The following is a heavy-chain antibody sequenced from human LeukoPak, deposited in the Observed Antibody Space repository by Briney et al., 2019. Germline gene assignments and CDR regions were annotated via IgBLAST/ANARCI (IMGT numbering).Heavy chain of an antibody. V-gene: IGHV3-48*01. Sequence: GGSLRLSCTVSGFTFSSCGMKWVRQAPGKGLEWVSHISTSGRIIYYADSLKGRITISRDNAKNSVYLQMNSLRAEDTAVYYCARVNKPADYDYYGLDVWGQGTTVTVSS. CDR3: ARVNKPADYDYYGLDV. CDR2: ISTSGRII. D-gene: IGHD1/OR15-1a*01. CDR1: GFTFSSCG. J-gene: IGHJ6*02.